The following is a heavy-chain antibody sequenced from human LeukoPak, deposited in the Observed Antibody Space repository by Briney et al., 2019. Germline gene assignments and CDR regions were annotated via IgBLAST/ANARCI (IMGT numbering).Heavy chain of an antibody. CDR2: IYSGGTT. Sequence: GGSLRLSCAASGFTVSSNYMNWVRQAPGKGLEWVSVIYSGGTTYSADSVKGRFTISRDNAKNSLYLQMNSLRAEDTAVYYCARAYNHLNWGQGTLVTVSS. V-gene: IGHV3-53*01. D-gene: IGHD1-14*01. CDR1: GFTVSSNY. J-gene: IGHJ4*02. CDR3: ARAYNHLN.